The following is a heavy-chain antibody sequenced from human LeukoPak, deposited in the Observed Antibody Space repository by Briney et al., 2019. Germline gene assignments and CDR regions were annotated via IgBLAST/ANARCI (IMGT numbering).Heavy chain of an antibody. Sequence: SETLSLTCTVSGGYISSSIYYWVWIRQPPGKGLEWIGSIYYSGSTYDDPSLKSRVTISVDTSKNQFSLKMRSVTAADTAIYYCARDLGAAAGYFDYWGQGTRVTVSS. V-gene: IGHV4-39*07. CDR2: IYYSGST. CDR1: GGYISSSIYY. D-gene: IGHD6-13*01. CDR3: ARDLGAAAGYFDY. J-gene: IGHJ4*02.